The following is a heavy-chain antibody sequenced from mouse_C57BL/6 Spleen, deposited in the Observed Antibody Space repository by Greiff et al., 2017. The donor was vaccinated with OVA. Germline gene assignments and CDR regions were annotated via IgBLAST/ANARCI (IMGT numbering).Heavy chain of an antibody. V-gene: IGHV1-15*01. D-gene: IGHD1-1*01. Sequence: QVQLQQSGAELVRPGASVTLSCKASGYTFTDYEMHWVKQTPVHGLEWIGAIDPETGGTAYNQKFKGKAILTAAKSSSTAYMELSSLTSEDSAVYYCTRCYGSSARMYYWGQGTSVTVSS. CDR2: IDPETGGT. CDR1: GYTFTDYE. J-gene: IGHJ4*01. CDR3: TRCYGSSARMYY.